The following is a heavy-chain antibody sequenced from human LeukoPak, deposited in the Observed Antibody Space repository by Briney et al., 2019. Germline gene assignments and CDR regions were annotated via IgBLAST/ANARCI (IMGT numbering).Heavy chain of an antibody. Sequence: PGGSLRLSCAASGFTFSSYWMGWVRQAPGKGLEWVTNIKQDGSEKYYVGSVKGRFTISRDNAKNSLYLQMNSLRAEDTAVYYCSFSWYYFDYWGQGTLVTVSS. J-gene: IGHJ4*02. CDR3: SFSWYYFDY. V-gene: IGHV3-7*01. CDR2: IKQDGSEK. CDR1: GFTFSSYW. D-gene: IGHD6-13*01.